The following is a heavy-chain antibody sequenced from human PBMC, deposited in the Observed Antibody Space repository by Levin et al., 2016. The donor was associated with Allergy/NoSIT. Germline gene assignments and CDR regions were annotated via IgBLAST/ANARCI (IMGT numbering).Heavy chain of an antibody. CDR3: ARGAGSSGTYYDFWSGYYSSHYGMDV. CDR2: INHSGST. CDR1: GGSFSGYY. D-gene: IGHD3-3*01. V-gene: IGHV4-34*01. J-gene: IGHJ6*02. Sequence: SETLSLTCAVYGGSFSGYYWSWIRQPPGKGLEWIGEINHSGSTNYNPSLKSRVTISVDTSKNQFSLKLSSVTAADTAVYYCARGAGSSGTYYDFWSGYYSSHYGMDVWGQGTTVTVSS.